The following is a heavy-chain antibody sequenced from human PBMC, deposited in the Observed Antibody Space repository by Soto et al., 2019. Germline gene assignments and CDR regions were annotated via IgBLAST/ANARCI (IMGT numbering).Heavy chain of an antibody. V-gene: IGHV1-8*01. CDR3: ARGPTGSDFYYMDV. CDR1: GYTFTSYD. Sequence: QVQLVQSGAEVKKPGASVKVSCKASGYTFTSYDINWVRQAAGQGLEWMGWMSSNSGNTGYAQKFQGRVNMTRNTSISTAYMELSSLRSEDTAVYYCARGPTGSDFYYMDVWGKGTTVTVSS. D-gene: IGHD3-10*01. CDR2: MSSNSGNT. J-gene: IGHJ6*03.